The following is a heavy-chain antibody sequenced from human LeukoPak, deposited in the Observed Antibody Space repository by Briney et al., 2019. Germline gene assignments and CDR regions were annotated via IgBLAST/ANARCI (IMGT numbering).Heavy chain of an antibody. CDR2: ISYDGSNK. CDR3: ATIVWSGYYSY. V-gene: IGHV3-30*03. Sequence: GGSLRLSCAASGFTFSSYGMHWVRQAPGKGPEWVAVISYDGSNKYSADSVKGRFTISRDNSKNTLYLQMNSLRAEDTAVYYCATIVWSGYYSYWGQGTLVTVSS. D-gene: IGHD3-3*01. CDR1: GFTFSSYG. J-gene: IGHJ4*02.